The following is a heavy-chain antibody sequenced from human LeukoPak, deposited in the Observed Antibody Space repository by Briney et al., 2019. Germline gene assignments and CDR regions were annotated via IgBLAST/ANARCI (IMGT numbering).Heavy chain of an antibody. CDR2: IYSGGST. CDR3: ARTFVSGDGYKVGYFDY. D-gene: IGHD5-24*01. J-gene: IGHJ4*02. CDR1: GLTVSSNY. Sequence: GGSLRLSCAASGLTVSSNYMSWVRQAPGKGLEWVSLIYSGGSTYYANSVKGRFTISRDNSKNTLYLQMNSLSAEDTAVYYCARTFVSGDGYKVGYFDYWGQGTLVTVSS. V-gene: IGHV3-53*01.